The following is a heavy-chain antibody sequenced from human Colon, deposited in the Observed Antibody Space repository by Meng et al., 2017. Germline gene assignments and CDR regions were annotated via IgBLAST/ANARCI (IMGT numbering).Heavy chain of an antibody. CDR3: AREGSDSWIDY. D-gene: IGHD6-13*01. V-gene: IGHV7-4-1*02. Sequence: QVQLVQSGSELKQPGASVKGTCKTSGYLFSYYSMNWVRQAPGRGLEWMGWSNTKTGNPTYAQAFTGRFVFSLDTSVSTAYLQINDLKADDTAVYYCAREGSDSWIDYWGQGTLVTVSS. CDR2: SNTKTGNP. CDR1: GYLFSYYS. J-gene: IGHJ4*02.